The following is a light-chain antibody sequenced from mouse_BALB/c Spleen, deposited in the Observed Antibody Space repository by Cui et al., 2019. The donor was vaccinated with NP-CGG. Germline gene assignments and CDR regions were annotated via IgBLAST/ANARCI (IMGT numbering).Light chain of an antibody. J-gene: IGLJ1*01. Sequence: HAVVTQESALPPSPCGTVIPPCRPSSWAVTTCNSSNWVQEKPDHLFTGLIGGTSNRAPGVPVRFSGFLIGDKAALTITGAQTEDDAMYFCALWYSNQWVFGGGTKLTVL. V-gene: IGLV2*02. CDR2: GTS. CDR1: SWAVTTCNS. CDR3: ALWYSNQWV.